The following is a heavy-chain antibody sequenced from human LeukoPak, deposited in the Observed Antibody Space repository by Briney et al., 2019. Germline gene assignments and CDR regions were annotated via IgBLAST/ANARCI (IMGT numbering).Heavy chain of an antibody. CDR2: IYYSGST. CDR1: GGSISSSSYY. CDR3: AAGSDYVKVKDY. V-gene: IGHV4-39*01. J-gene: IGHJ4*02. Sequence: PSETLSLTCTVSGGSISSSSYYWGWIRQPPGKGLEWIGSIYYSGSTYYNPSLKSRVTISVDTSKNQFSLKLSSVTAADTAVYYCAAGSDYVKVKDYWGQGTLVTVSS. D-gene: IGHD3-10*01.